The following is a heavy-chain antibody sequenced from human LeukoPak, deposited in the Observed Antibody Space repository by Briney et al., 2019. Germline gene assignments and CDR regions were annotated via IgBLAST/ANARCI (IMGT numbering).Heavy chain of an antibody. CDR3: AKDGLDIVVVLAATGYMGAFDS. Sequence: GGSLRLSCAASGFTFSSYGMHWVRQAPGKGLEWVAVISYDGSNKYYADSVKGRFTISRDNSKNTLYLQMNSLRAEDTAVYYCAKDGLDIVVVLAATGYMGAFDSWGQRTIVTVSS. CDR2: ISYDGSNK. V-gene: IGHV3-30*18. D-gene: IGHD2-2*03. J-gene: IGHJ3*02. CDR1: GFTFSSYG.